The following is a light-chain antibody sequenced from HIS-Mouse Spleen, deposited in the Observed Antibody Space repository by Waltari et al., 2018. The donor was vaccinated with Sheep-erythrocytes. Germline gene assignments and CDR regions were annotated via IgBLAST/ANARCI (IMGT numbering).Light chain of an antibody. CDR2: AAS. J-gene: IGKJ1*01. V-gene: IGKV1-12*01. CDR1: KGISSW. Sequence: DIQMTHSPSSVSSSLLYIFTITFLSIKGISSWLGWYQQKPGKAPKLLIYAASSLQSGVPSRFSGSGSGTDFTLTISSLQPEDFATYYCQQANSFPPTFGQGTKVEIK. CDR3: QQANSFPPT.